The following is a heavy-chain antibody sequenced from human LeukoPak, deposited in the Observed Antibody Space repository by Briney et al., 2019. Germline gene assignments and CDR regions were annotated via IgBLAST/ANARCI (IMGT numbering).Heavy chain of an antibody. CDR3: ARGMDIVATDY. CDR1: GGPISSYY. J-gene: IGHJ4*02. Sequence: SETLSLTCTVSGGPISSYYCSWIRQPPGKGLEWIGYIYYSGSTNYNPSLKSRVTISVDTSKNQFSLKLSSVTAADTAVYYCARGMDIVATDYWGQGTLVTVSS. D-gene: IGHD5-12*01. CDR2: IYYSGST. V-gene: IGHV4-59*01.